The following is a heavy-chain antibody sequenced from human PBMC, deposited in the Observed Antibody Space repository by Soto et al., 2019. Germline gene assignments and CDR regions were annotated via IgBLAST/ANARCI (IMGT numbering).Heavy chain of an antibody. CDR2: ISAYNGNT. CDR3: ARDQLPDVVVVAATGFDY. Sequence: ASVKVSCKASGYTFTSYGISWVRQAPGQGLEWVGWISAYNGNTNYAQKLQGRVTMTTDTSTSTAYMELRSLRSDDTAVYYCARDQLPDVVVVAATGFDYWGQGTLVTVSS. D-gene: IGHD2-15*01. V-gene: IGHV1-18*01. J-gene: IGHJ4*02. CDR1: GYTFTSYG.